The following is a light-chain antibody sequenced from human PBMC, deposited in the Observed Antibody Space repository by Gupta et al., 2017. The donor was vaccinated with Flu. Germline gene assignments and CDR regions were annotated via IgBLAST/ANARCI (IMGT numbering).Light chain of an antibody. Sequence: SITIAGTGTSRVVGGYNYVSWYQQHPGKAPKLMISEVSNRPSGVSSRFSGSKSGNTASLTISVLQPEDEADYYCSSYTRSITLVFGGGTKLTVL. V-gene: IGLV2-14*01. J-gene: IGLJ2*01. CDR2: EVS. CDR3: SSYTRSITLV. CDR1: SRVVGGYNY.